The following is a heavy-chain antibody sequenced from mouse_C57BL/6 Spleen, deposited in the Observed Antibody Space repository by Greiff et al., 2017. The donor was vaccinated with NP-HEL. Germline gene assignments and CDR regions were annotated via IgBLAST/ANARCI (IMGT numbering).Heavy chain of an antibody. CDR3: ARSTTVVAHFDY. J-gene: IGHJ2*03. CDR2: IDPSDSYT. Sequence: QVQLQQPGAELVMPGASVKLSCKASGYTFTSYWMHWVKQRPGQGLAWLGEIDPSDSYTNYNQKFKGKSTLTVDKSSSTAYMQLSSLTSEDSAVYYCARSTTVVAHFDYWGQGTSLTVSS. D-gene: IGHD1-1*01. V-gene: IGHV1-69*01. CDR1: GYTFTSYW.